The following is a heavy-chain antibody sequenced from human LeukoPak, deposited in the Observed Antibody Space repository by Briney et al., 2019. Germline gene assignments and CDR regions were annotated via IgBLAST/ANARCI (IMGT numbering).Heavy chain of an antibody. J-gene: IGHJ5*02. CDR2: IYYSGST. CDR1: GGSISSYY. D-gene: IGHD3-3*01. CDR3: ASITIFGVVSGWFDP. V-gene: IGHV4-59*01. Sequence: SETLSLTCTVSGGSISSYYWSWIRQPPGKGLEWIGYIYYSGSTNYNPSLKSRVTISVDTSKNQFSLKLSSVTAADTAVYYCASITIFGVVSGWFDPWSQGTLVTVSS.